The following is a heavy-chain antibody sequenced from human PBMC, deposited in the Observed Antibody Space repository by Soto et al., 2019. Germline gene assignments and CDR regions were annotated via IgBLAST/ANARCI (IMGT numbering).Heavy chain of an antibody. V-gene: IGHV3-30-3*01. CDR2: ISYDGSNK. Sequence: QVQLVESGGGVVQPGRSLRLSCAASGFTFGTYAMHWVRQAPGTGLEWVAVISYDGSNKYYADSVKGRFTISRDNSKNTLYRQMDSLRVEDTAVYYCARRYKDGRRDCISTSCLFDPWGQGTLVTASS. D-gene: IGHD2-2*01. CDR1: GFTFGTYA. J-gene: IGHJ5*02. CDR3: ARRYKDGRRDCISTSCLFDP.